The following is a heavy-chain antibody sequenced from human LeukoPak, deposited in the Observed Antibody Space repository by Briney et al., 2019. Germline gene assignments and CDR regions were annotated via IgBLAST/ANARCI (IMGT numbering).Heavy chain of an antibody. V-gene: IGHV3-9*01. CDR2: ISWNSGSI. CDR3: APNVDY. J-gene: IGHJ4*02. CDR1: GFTFDDYA. Sequence: GGSLRLSCAASGFTFDDYAMHWVRQAPGKGLEWVSGISWNSGSIGYADSVKGRFTISRDNAKNSLYLQMNSLRAEDTALYYCAPNVDYWGQGTLVTVSS.